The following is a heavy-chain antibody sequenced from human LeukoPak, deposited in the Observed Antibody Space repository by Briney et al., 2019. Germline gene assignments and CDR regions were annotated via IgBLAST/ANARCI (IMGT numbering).Heavy chain of an antibody. D-gene: IGHD6-19*01. J-gene: IGHJ3*02. CDR2: ISGSGGST. CDR1: GFTFSSYA. CDR3: AKDRSGWSKRDAFDI. Sequence: GGSLRLSCAASGFTFSSYAMSWVRQAPGKGLEWVSAISGSGGSTYYADSVKGRFTISRDNSKNTLYLQRNSLRAEDTAVYYCAKDRSGWSKRDAFDIWGQGTMVTVSS. V-gene: IGHV3-23*01.